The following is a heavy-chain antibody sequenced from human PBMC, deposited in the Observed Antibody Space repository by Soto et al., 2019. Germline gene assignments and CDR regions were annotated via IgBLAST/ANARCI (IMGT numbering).Heavy chain of an antibody. CDR3: ARDHKGGYYYYGMDV. Sequence: GGSLRLSCAGSGFTFSSYAMSWVRQAPGKGLEWVSIISGSGASTYYADSVEGRFTVSRDSAKNSLYLQMNSLRAEDTAVYYCARDHKGGYYYYGMDVWGQGTTVTVSS. V-gene: IGHV3-23*01. CDR2: ISGSGAST. J-gene: IGHJ6*02. CDR1: GFTFSSYA.